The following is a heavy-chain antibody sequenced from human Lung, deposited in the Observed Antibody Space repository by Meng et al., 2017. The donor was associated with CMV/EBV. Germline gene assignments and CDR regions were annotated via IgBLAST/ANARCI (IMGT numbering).Heavy chain of an antibody. CDR1: GFTFSRFG. J-gene: IGHJ5*02. V-gene: IGHV3-30*02. CDR3: AKDLGSPVGATET. Sequence: GGSLRLXCAASGFTFSRFGMHWVRQAPGKGLEWVAFTRYDATTKYYVGSVKGRFNISRDNSKNNMYLQRNSLRAEDTAVYYCAKDLGSPVGATETWGQGTXVTVSS. D-gene: IGHD1-26*01. CDR2: TRYDATTK.